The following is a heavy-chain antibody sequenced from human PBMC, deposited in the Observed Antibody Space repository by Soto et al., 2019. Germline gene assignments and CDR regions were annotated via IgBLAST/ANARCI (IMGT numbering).Heavy chain of an antibody. J-gene: IGHJ6*02. V-gene: IGHV1-69*04. D-gene: IGHD2-8*01. CDR2: IIPILGIA. CDR3: ARDIVLMVYAIRDYYYYGMDV. CDR1: GGTFSSYT. Sequence: SVKVSCKASGGTFSSYTISWVRQAPGQGLEWMGRIIPILGIANYAQKFQGRVTMTRDTSTSTVYMELSSLRSEDTAVYYCARDIVLMVYAIRDYYYYGMDVWGQGTTVTVSS.